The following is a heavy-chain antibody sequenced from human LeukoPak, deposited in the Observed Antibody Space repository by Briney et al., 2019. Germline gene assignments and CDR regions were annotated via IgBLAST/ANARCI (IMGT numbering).Heavy chain of an antibody. CDR1: GGSFSGYY. D-gene: IGHD6-19*01. Sequence: SDTLSLTCAVYGGSFSGYYWSCIRQPPGKGLEWVGEIDHSGSTNYSPALNSRVTIPVDTSKNKFTLKLSPVTAADTAVYYCASRPGRAVAGRNFDYWGQGTLVTVSS. CDR2: IDHSGST. CDR3: ASRPGRAVAGRNFDY. J-gene: IGHJ4*02. V-gene: IGHV4-34*01.